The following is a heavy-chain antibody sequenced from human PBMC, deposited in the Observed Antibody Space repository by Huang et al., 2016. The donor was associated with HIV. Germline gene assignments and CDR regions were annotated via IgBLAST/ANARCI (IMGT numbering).Heavy chain of an antibody. J-gene: IGHJ4*02. CDR3: ATVYRRFRNHDSGDYYFDY. Sequence: QVQLVQSGAEVKKPGASVKVSRKVSGYTLTELSMQGVRQAPGQGLEWVGGFDPEDGETSYAEKFQGIVTMTEDTCTDRAYMEQSSRRSEDTAVYYCATVYRRFRNHDSGDYYFDYWDQGTLVTVSS. V-gene: IGHV1-24*01. D-gene: IGHD3-22*01. CDR2: FDPEDGET. CDR1: GYTLTELS.